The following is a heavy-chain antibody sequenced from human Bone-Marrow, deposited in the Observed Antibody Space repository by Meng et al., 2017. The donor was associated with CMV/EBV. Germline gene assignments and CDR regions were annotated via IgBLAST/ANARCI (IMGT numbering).Heavy chain of an antibody. CDR1: GFTFNTYW. CDR3: ARDPRVKSYVVVPAASDY. J-gene: IGHJ4*02. CDR2: IKQDGSEK. D-gene: IGHD2-2*01. V-gene: IGHV3-7*01. Sequence: GGSLRPSCVASGFTFNTYWMSWVRQAPGKGLEWVANIKQDGSEKYYVGSVKGRFTISRDNAKNSLYLQMNSLRAEDTAVYYCARDPRVKSYVVVPAASDYWGQGTMVTVSS.